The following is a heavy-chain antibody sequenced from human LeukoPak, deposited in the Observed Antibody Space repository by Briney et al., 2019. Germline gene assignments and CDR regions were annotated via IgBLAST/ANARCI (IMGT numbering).Heavy chain of an antibody. D-gene: IGHD6-13*01. V-gene: IGHV3-66*01. J-gene: IGHJ6*02. CDR1: GFTVSSNY. Sequence: GGSLRLSCAASGFTVSSNYMSWVRQAPGKGLEWVSVIYSGGSTHYADSVKGRFTISRDNSKNTLYLQMNSLRAEDTAVYYCARDRSGSSSWYEVWGQGTTVTVSS. CDR2: IYSGGST. CDR3: ARDRSGSSSWYEV.